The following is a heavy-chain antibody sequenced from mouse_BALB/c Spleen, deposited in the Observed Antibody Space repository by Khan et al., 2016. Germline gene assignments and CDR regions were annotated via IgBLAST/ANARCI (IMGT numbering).Heavy chain of an antibody. CDR1: WYTFTNYG. CDR2: INTNTGEP. V-gene: IGHV9-3*02. D-gene: IGHD1-1*01. Sequence: QIQLVQSGPELKKPGETVKISCKASWYTFTNYGMNWVKQAPGKGLKWMGWINTNTGEPTYAEEFKGRFAFSLETSASTAYLQINNLKNEDTATYFCAEDYYGSNWFAYWGQGTLVTVSA. J-gene: IGHJ3*01. CDR3: AEDYYGSNWFAY.